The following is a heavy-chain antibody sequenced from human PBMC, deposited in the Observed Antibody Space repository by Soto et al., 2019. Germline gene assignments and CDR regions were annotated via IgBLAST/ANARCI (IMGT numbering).Heavy chain of an antibody. CDR2: IIPIFGTA. V-gene: IGHV1-69*13. CDR3: ERASKGFPILVCFEY. J-gene: IGHJ4*01. D-gene: IGHD3-3*01. Sequence: GASVNVPCRASGGTFSSYSISWVRQAPGQWLELMGGIIPIFGTANYAHKFQGRVTITADESTSTAYMELSSLRSEDTAVYYCERASKGFPILVCFEYWGHGPLDTVSS. CDR1: GGTFSSYS.